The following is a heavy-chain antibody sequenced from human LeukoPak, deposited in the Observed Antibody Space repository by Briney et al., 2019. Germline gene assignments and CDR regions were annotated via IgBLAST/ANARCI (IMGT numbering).Heavy chain of an antibody. CDR1: RFTFSNYA. D-gene: IGHD3-10*01. CDR2: ISFDGITK. CDR3: ARYDGGSDPFDF. Sequence: GGSLRLSCGASRFTFSNYAMHWVRQAPGKGLEWVAVISFDGITKYYADSVKGRFTLSRDNSKNTLYLQMNSLRAEDTAVYYCARYDGGSDPFDFWGQGTLVTVSS. J-gene: IGHJ4*02. V-gene: IGHV3-30-3*01.